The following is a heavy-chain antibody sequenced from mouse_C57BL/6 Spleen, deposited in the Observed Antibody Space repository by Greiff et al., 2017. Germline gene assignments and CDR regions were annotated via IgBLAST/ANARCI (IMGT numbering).Heavy chain of an antibody. J-gene: IGHJ4*01. CDR3: ARYSSYAMDY. CDR2: IDPSASYT. Sequence: QVQLQQPGAELVMPGASVKLSCKASGYTFTSYWMHWVKQRPGQGLEWIGEIDPSASYTNYNQKFKGKSTLTVDKSSSTAYMQLSSLTSEDSAVYYCARYSSYAMDYWGQGTSVTGSS. V-gene: IGHV1-69*01. CDR1: GYTFTSYW. D-gene: IGHD2-12*01.